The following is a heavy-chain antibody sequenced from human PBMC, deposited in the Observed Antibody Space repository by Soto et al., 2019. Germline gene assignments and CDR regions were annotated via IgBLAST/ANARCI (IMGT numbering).Heavy chain of an antibody. D-gene: IGHD4-4*01. CDR3: VRAGIETTPYYFDY. V-gene: IGHV4-30-2*01. Sequence: TLSLTCAVSGGSISSGGYSWSWIRQPPGKGLEWIGYIYHSGSTYYNPSVKGRFTISRDDSKNSLYLQMNSLKTEDTAVYYCVRAGIETTPYYFDYWGQGTLVTVSS. J-gene: IGHJ4*02. CDR2: IYHSGST. CDR1: GGSISSGGYS.